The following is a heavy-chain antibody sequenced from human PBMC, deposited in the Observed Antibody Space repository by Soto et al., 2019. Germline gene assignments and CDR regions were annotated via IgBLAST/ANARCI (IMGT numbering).Heavy chain of an antibody. CDR3: ARGSEKNYYYYMDV. CDR2: MNPNSGNT. CDR1: GYTFTSYD. V-gene: IGHV1-8*01. J-gene: IGHJ6*03. Sequence: ASVKVSCKASGYTFTSYDINWVRQATGQGLEWMGWMNPNSGNTGYAQKFQGRVTMTRNTSISTAYMELSSLRSEDTAVYYCARGSEKNYYYYMDVWGKGTTVTVSS.